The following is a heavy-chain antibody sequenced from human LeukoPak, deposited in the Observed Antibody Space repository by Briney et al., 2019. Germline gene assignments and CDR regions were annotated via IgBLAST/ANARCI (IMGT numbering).Heavy chain of an antibody. CDR2: IYYSGST. J-gene: IGHJ4*02. D-gene: IGHD4-23*01. CDR1: GGSLSSGDYY. Sequence: SQTLSLTCSVSGGSLSSGDYYWSWIRQPPGKGLEWIGSIYYSGSTYYNPSLKSRVTISVDTSKNQFSLKLSSVTAADTAVYYCARLSTVVTPVLWGQGTLVTVSS. V-gene: IGHV4-39*01. CDR3: ARLSTVVTPVL.